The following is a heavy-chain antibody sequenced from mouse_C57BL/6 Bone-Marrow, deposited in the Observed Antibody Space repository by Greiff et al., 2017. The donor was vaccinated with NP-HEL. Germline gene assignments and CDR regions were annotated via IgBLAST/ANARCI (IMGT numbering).Heavy chain of an antibody. Sequence: VQLKESGPVLVKPGASVKMSCKASGYTFTDYYMNWVKQSHGKSLEWIGVINPYNGGTSYNQKFKGKATLTVDKSSSTAYMELNSLTSEDSAVYYCARRDYGSSSPFDYWGQGTTLTVSS. D-gene: IGHD1-1*01. CDR3: ARRDYGSSSPFDY. J-gene: IGHJ2*01. CDR1: GYTFTDYY. CDR2: INPYNGGT. V-gene: IGHV1-19*01.